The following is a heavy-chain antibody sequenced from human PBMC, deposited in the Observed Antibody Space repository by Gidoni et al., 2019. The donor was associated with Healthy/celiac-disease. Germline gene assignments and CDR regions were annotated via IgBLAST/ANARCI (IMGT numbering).Heavy chain of an antibody. CDR3: ARDRELTPFDY. CDR2: IWYDGSNK. J-gene: IGHJ4*02. Sequence: SSYGMHWVRQAPGKGLEWVAVIWYDGSNKYYADSVKGRFTISRDNSKNTLYLQMNSLRAEDTAVYYCARDRELTPFDYWGQGTLVTVSS. CDR1: SSYG. V-gene: IGHV3-33*01. D-gene: IGHD1-26*01.